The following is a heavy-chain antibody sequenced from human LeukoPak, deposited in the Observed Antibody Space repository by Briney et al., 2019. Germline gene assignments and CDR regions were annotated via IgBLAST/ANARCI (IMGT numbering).Heavy chain of an antibody. CDR2: ISGSVGNT. J-gene: IGHJ4*02. CDR3: AKDVYGDYGGLVY. CDR1: GFTLSTHA. V-gene: IGHV3-23*01. Sequence: GGSLRLPCAASGFTLSTHAMSWVRQAPAKGLEWVSTISGSVGNTYYADSVKGRFTISRDNSKNTLYLQMNSLRAEDTAVYFCAKDVYGDYGGLVYWGQGTLVTVSS. D-gene: IGHD4-17*01.